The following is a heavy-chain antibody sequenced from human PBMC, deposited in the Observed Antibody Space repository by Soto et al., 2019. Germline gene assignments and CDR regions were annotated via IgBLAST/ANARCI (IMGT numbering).Heavy chain of an antibody. J-gene: IGHJ6*02. V-gene: IGHV3-23*01. CDR1: GFTFRNYA. CDR3: TRILWSSRRDALDI. CDR2: IGTSGTPT. D-gene: IGHD2-21*01. Sequence: DVQLLESGGDLVQPGGSLRLSCIASGFTFRNYAMAWVRQAPGEDLEWVSAIGTSGTPTLYADSVKSRFSISRDDSRNTVSLQMNSLGVEDTATYYCTRILWSSRRDALDIWGQLTTVTVSS.